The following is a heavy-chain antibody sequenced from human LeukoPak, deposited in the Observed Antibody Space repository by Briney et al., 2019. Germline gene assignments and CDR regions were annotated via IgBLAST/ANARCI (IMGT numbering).Heavy chain of an antibody. CDR1: GLTSTGYS. V-gene: IGHV3-53*01. Sequence: GGSLRLSCVVSGLTSTGYSMTWVRQAPGKGLEWVSIIYSGGSTFYADSVKGRFTISRDNSKNTLYLQMNSLRAEDTAVYYCARGGSYLSAFDIWGQGTMVTVSS. D-gene: IGHD1-26*01. J-gene: IGHJ3*02. CDR2: IYSGGST. CDR3: ARGGSYLSAFDI.